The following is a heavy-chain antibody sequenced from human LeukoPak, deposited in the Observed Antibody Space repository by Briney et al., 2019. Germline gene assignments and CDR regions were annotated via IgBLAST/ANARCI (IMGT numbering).Heavy chain of an antibody. D-gene: IGHD2-8*02. CDR1: GFTFSTYW. CDR2: IKPDGSEG. CDR3: ARGTASHIY. V-gene: IGHV3-7*04. J-gene: IGHJ4*02. Sequence: GGSLRLSCAASGFTFSTYWMTWVRQAPGKGLEWVANIKPDGSEGYYVDSVRGRFTIPRDNAKNSLYLQMNSLSAGDTAVYYCARGTASHIYWGQGTLVSVSS.